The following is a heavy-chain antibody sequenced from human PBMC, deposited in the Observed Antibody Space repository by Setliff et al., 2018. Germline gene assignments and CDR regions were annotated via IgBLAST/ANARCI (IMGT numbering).Heavy chain of an antibody. CDR3: ARDRTYYGSGTYTRWFDY. CDR2: VYYSGDT. Sequence: SETLSLTCSVSDGSMTSGSYYWGWIRQPPGKGLEWIGSVYYSGDTKSNPSLKSRVTMSVDTSKNQFSLKLSSVTAADTAVYYCARDRTYYGSGTYTRWFDYWGQGTLVTVSS. V-gene: IGHV4-61*01. D-gene: IGHD3-10*01. CDR1: DGSMTSGSYY. J-gene: IGHJ4*02.